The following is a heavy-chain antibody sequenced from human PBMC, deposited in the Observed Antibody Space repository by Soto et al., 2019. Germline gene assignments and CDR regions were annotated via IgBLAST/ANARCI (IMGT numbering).Heavy chain of an antibody. Sequence: QAQLLQSGAEVKKPGASVKVSCKASGYTFTSYGISWVRQAPGQGLEWMGWISAHSGNTNYAQKVQGRVTMTTETSTNTAYLELRNLRFDDTAVYYCARDREYYIGMDVWGQGTTVAVSS. CDR3: ARDREYYIGMDV. CDR1: GYTFTSYG. CDR2: ISAHSGNT. V-gene: IGHV1-18*01. J-gene: IGHJ6*02.